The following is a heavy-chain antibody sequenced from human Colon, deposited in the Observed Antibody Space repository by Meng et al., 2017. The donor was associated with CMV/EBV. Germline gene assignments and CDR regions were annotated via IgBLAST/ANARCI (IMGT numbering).Heavy chain of an antibody. J-gene: IGHJ4*02. CDR3: TRHLRGNSFDY. V-gene: IGHV1-8*03. D-gene: IGHD1-26*01. CDR2: MNPKSGQS. CDR1: GYYFNNYD. Sequence: ASVKVSCKTSGYYFNNYDINWVRRATGQGLEWVGWMNPKSGQSGYAGKFQGRVTITTDTSTTTAFLELSDLRSDDTAVYYCTRHLRGNSFDYWGQGSLVTVS.